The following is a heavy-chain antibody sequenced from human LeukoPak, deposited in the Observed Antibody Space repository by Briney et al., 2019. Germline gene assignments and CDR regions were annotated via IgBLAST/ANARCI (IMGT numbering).Heavy chain of an antibody. D-gene: IGHD1-26*01. CDR1: GFTFSSYG. CDR2: IRYDGSNK. V-gene: IGHV3-30*02. CDR3: AKVHDTPYKVGATKMVDY. J-gene: IGHJ4*02. Sequence: GGSLRLSCAASGFTFSSYGMHWVRQAPGKGLEWVAFIRYDGSNKYYADSVKGRFTISRDNSKNTLYLQMNSLRAEDTAVYYCAKVHDTPYKVGATKMVDYWGQGTLVTVSS.